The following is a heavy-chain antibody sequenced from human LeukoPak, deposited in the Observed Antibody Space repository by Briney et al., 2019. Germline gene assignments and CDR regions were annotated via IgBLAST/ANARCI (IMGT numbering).Heavy chain of an antibody. D-gene: IGHD3-10*01. CDR3: ARAVYDSGSYLMDV. CDR1: GFTFSSYS. Sequence: GGSLRLSCAASGFTFSSYSMNWVRQAPGKGLEWVSSISSSSSYIDYADSVKGRFTISRDNAKNSLYLQMNSLRAEDTAVYYCARAVYDSGSYLMDVWGKGTTVAVSS. J-gene: IGHJ6*03. V-gene: IGHV3-21*01. CDR2: ISSSSSYI.